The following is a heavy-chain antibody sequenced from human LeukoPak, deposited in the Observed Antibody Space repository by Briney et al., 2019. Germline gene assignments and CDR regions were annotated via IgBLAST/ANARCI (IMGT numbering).Heavy chain of an antibody. D-gene: IGHD3-10*01. CDR1: GGVLSGFY. J-gene: IGHJ4*02. Sequence: EAPFLNWGVQGGVLSGFYLNWNRQAPGKGLEWDGGNKHSGSTNYNPSLKSRVTISVDTSKNQFSLKLSSVTAADTAVYYCARGGAAYGSGSYFPFDYWGQGTLVTVSS. CDR3: ARGGAAYGSGSYFPFDY. CDR2: NKHSGST. V-gene: IGHV4-34*01.